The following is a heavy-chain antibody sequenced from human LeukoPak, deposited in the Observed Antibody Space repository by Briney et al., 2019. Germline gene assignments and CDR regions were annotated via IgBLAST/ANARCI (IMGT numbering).Heavy chain of an antibody. V-gene: IGHV3-7*01. CDR2: INQDGSDK. CDR1: GFTFSSHG. J-gene: IGHJ4*02. CDR3: VGGDY. Sequence: GGSLRLSCVASGFTFSSHGMNWVRQAPGKGLECVANINQDGSDKYYVDSVKGRFTISRDNTKNSLYLQMNSLRAEDTAVYYCVGGDYWDQGTLVTVSS.